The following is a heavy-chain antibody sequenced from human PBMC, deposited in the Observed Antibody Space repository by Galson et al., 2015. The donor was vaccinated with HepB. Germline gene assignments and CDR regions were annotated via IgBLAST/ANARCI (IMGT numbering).Heavy chain of an antibody. CDR2: TYYRSEWYN. CDR3: ARDRPIDDSSHYYPSFDY. D-gene: IGHD3-22*01. CDR1: GDSVSTHSAA. V-gene: IGHV6-1*01. J-gene: IGHJ4*02. Sequence: CAISGDSVSTHSAAWNWIRQSPSRGLEWLGRTYYRSEWYNDYAVSVKSRITINSDTSKNQFSLQLNSVTPEDTAVYYCARDRPIDDSSHYYPSFDYWGQVTLVTVSS.